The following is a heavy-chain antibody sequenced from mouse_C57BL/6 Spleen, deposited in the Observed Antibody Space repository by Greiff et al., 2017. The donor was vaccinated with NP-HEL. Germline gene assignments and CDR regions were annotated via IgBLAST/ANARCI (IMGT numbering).Heavy chain of an antibody. CDR2: ISDGGSYT. Sequence: EVQRVESGGGLVKPGGSLKLSCAASGFTFSSYAMSWVRQTPEKRLEWVATISDGGSYTYYPDNVKGRFTISSDNAKNNLYLQMSHVKAEDRAMYYGAREEYDYDGAWFAYWGQGTLVTVSA. D-gene: IGHD2-4*01. CDR3: AREEYDYDGAWFAY. V-gene: IGHV5-4*01. CDR1: GFTFSSYA. J-gene: IGHJ3*01.